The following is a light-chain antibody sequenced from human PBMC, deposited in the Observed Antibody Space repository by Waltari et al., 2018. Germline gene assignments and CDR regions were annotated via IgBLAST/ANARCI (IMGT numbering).Light chain of an antibody. CDR3: QQSYRTPPYT. Sequence: DIQMTQSPSSLSAFVGDRVTITCRASQDIKKDLHWYQEKPGKAPMLLIYGASSLRPGVPARFSGTGSGTDFTLTVSGVQPEDVATYYCQQSYRTPPYTFGQGTKVEI. J-gene: IGKJ2*01. CDR2: GAS. CDR1: QDIKKD. V-gene: IGKV1-39*01.